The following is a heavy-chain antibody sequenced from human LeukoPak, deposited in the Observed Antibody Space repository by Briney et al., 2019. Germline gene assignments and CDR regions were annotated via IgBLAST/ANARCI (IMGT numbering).Heavy chain of an antibody. CDR1: GFTFDDYA. D-gene: IGHD6-13*01. V-gene: IGHV3-9*01. Sequence: GGSLRLSCAASGFTFDDYAMHWVRQAPGKGLEWVSGISWNSSSIGYADSVKGRFTISRDNAKNSLYLQMNSLRAEDTALYYCAKAAAGTYDYYYYMDVWGKGTTVTVSS. CDR3: AKAAAGTYDYYYYMDV. J-gene: IGHJ6*03. CDR2: ISWNSSSI.